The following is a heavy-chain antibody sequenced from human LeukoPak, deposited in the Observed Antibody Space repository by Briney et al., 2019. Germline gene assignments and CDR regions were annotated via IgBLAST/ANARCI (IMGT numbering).Heavy chain of an antibody. CDR3: ARDLSTVTTGGYYYYYYYMDV. J-gene: IGHJ6*03. V-gene: IGHV1-2*02. CDR2: INPNSDYT. Sequence: ASVTVSCKASGYTFTDYYIHWVRQAPGQGLEWMGWINPNSDYTFYAQKFQGRVTMTRDMSTSTVYMELSSLRSEDTAVYYCARDLSTVTTGGYYYYYYYMDVWGKGTTVTVSS. CDR1: GYTFTDYY. D-gene: IGHD4-17*01.